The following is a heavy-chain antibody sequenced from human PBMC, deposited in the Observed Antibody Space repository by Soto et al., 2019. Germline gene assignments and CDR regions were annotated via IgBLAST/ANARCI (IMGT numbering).Heavy chain of an antibody. D-gene: IGHD2-21*02. CDR1: GYTFTSYG. CDR3: ARVAVTATPDYYYGMDV. CDR2: ISAYNGNT. J-gene: IGHJ6*02. V-gene: IGHV1-18*01. Sequence: ASVKVSCKASGYTFTSYGISWVRQAPGQGLEWMGWISAYNGNTNYAQKLQGRVTMTTDRSTSKAYMELRSLRSDDTAVYYCARVAVTATPDYYYGMDVWGQGTTVTVSS.